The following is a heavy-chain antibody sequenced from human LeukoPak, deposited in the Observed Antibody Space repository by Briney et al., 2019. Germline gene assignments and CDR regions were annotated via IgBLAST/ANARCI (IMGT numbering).Heavy chain of an antibody. J-gene: IGHJ4*02. D-gene: IGHD3-22*01. CDR3: ARDRKNTYYYDSSGYPPDY. V-gene: IGHV1-46*01. CDR2: INPSGGST. Sequence: ASVKVSCKASGYTFTSYYMHWVRQAPGQGLEWMGIINPSGGSTSYAQKFQGRVTMTRDTSTSTVYMELSSLRSEDTAVCYCARDRKNTYYYDSSGYPPDYWGQGTLVTVSS. CDR1: GYTFTSYY.